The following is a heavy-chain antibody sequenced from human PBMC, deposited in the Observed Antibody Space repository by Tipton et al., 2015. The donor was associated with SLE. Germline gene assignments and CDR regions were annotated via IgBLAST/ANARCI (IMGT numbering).Heavy chain of an antibody. D-gene: IGHD3-3*01. J-gene: IGHJ5*02. CDR3: ARGGNTIFGVVISWFDP. CDR2: HSGST. CDR1: GGSINSHF. V-gene: IGHV4-59*11. Sequence: TLSLTCTVSGGSINSHFWSWIRQPPGKGLEWIGHSGSTNYNPSLKSRVTISVDTSKNQFSLKLSSVTAADTAVYYCARGGNTIFGVVISWFDPWGQGTLVTVSS.